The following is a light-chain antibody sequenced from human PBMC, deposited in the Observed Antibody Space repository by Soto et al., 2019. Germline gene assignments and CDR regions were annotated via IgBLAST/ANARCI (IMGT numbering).Light chain of an antibody. CDR2: GNS. J-gene: IGLJ2*01. CDR3: QSFDNSLNVVL. Sequence: QAVVTQPPSVSGAPGQRVSISCSGSSSNIGAGYDVHWYQQLPGTAPKLLIYGNSNRPEGVTDRFSGSTSGASASLAITGVQAEDEADYYCQSFDNSLNVVLFGGGNKLTVL. CDR1: SSNIGAGYD. V-gene: IGLV1-40*03.